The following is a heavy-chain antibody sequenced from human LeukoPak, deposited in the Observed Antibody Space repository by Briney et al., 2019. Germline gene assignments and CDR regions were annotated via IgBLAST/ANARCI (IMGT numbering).Heavy chain of an antibody. D-gene: IGHD3-3*01. CDR1: GGSISSGSYY. V-gene: IGHV4-61*02. CDR2: IYTSGST. J-gene: IGHJ4*02. Sequence: SEALSLTCTVSGGSISSGSYYWSWIRQPAGKGLEWIGRIYTSGSTNYNPSLKSRVTISVDTSKNQFSLKLSSVTAADTAVYYCARERGSRFLEWGFDYWGRGTLVTVSS. CDR3: ARERGSRFLEWGFDY.